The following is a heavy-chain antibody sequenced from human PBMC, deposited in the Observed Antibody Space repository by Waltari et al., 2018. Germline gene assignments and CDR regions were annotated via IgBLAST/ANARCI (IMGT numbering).Heavy chain of an antibody. CDR1: GYSISSGYY. V-gene: IGHV4-38-2*02. D-gene: IGHD3-10*01. CDR3: ARALSGGDRPSWFDP. Sequence: QVQLQESGPGLVKPSETLSLTCTVSGYSISSGYYWGWIRQPPGKGLEWIGSIYHSGSPYYSPSLKSRVTISVYTSKTLFSLKLSSVTDADTAVYYCARALSGGDRPSWFDPLGQGTLVTVSS. CDR2: IYHSGSP. J-gene: IGHJ5*02.